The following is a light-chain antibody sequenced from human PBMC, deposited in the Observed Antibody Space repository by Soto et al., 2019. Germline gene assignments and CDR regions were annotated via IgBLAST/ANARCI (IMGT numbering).Light chain of an antibody. Sequence: QSVLPQPPSASGTPGQRVTISCSGSSSNIGSNTVNWYQQLPGTAPKLLIYGNRNRPSGVPERFSGSKSGTSASLAITGLQAEDEADYYCQAYDYSLTASVFGGGTQLTVL. CDR2: GNR. CDR1: SSNIGSNT. CDR3: QAYDYSLTASV. J-gene: IGLJ3*02. V-gene: IGLV1-44*01.